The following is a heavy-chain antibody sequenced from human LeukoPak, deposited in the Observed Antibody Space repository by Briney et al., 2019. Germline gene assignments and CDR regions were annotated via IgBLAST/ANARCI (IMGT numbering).Heavy chain of an antibody. CDR1: GDSISNTNYY. D-gene: IGHD1-26*01. V-gene: IGHV4-39*01. J-gene: IGHJ4*02. CDR2: IYYSGST. Sequence: SETLSLTCAVSGDSISNTNYYWGWIRQPPGKGLEWIGSIYYSGSTYYNPSLKSRVTISVDTSKNQFSLKLSSVTAADTAVYYCARHVAVGATWDYWGQGTLVTVSS. CDR3: ARHVAVGATWDY.